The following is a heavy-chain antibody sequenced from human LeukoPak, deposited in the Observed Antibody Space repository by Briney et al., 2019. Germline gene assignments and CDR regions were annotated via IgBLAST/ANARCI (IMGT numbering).Heavy chain of an antibody. D-gene: IGHD2-21*01. CDR2: TYYSGST. V-gene: IGHV4-61*01. Sequence: SETLSLTCTVSGYSISSGYFWSWIRQPPGKGLEWIGYTYYSGSTHYNSSLKSRVTISLDTSRNQFSLKLSSVTAADTAVYYCARQLGDRLLFDYWGQGTLVTVSS. CDR1: GYSISSGYF. J-gene: IGHJ4*02. CDR3: ARQLGDRLLFDY.